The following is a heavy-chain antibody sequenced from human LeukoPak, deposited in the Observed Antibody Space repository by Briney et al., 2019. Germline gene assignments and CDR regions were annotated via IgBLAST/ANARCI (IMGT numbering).Heavy chain of an antibody. J-gene: IGHJ4*02. CDR2: IYSGGST. Sequence: PGGSLRLSCAASGFTVSSNYMSWVRQAPGKGLEWVSVIYSGGSTYYADSVKGRFTISRDNSKNTLYLQMNSLRVEDTAVYYCAREYRGSRYFRGQGTLVTVSS. V-gene: IGHV3-53*01. D-gene: IGHD2/OR15-2a*01. CDR1: GFTVSSNY. CDR3: AREYRGSRYF.